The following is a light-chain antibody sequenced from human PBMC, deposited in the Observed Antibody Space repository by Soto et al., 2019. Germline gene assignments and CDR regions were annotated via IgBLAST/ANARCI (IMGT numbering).Light chain of an antibody. CDR1: QSVSSSS. CDR3: QQYGSSSIT. CDR2: DAS. J-gene: IGKJ5*01. Sequence: EIVLTQSPGSLSLSPGERATLSCRASQSVSSSSLGWYQQTPGQAPRLLISDASTRATGIPDRFSGSGSGTDFTLTISRLEPEDFAVYYCQQYGSSSITFGQGTRLEIK. V-gene: IGKV3-20*01.